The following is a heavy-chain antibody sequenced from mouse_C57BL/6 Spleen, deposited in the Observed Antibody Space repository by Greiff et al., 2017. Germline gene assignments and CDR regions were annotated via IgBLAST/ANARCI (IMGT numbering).Heavy chain of an antibody. J-gene: IGHJ4*01. CDR2: ISDGGSYT. D-gene: IGHD2-3*01. Sequence: EVMLVESGGGLVKPGGSLKLSCAASGFTFSSYALSWVRQTPEKRLEWVATISDGGSYTYYPDNVKGRFTISRDNAKNNLYLQMSHLKSEDTAMYYCARDRGWLLRDYYAMDYWGQGTSVTVSS. CDR1: GFTFSSYA. CDR3: ARDRGWLLRDYYAMDY. V-gene: IGHV5-4*01.